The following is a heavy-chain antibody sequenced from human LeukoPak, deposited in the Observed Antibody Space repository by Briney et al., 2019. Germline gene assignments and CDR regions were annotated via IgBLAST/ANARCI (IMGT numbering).Heavy chain of an antibody. CDR3: ARVYEYSSSRRGTLDY. CDR2: ISAYNGNT. D-gene: IGHD6-6*01. CDR1: GYTFTSYA. J-gene: IGHJ4*02. V-gene: IGHV1-18*01. Sequence: ASVKVSCKASGYTFTSYAVSWVRQAPGQGLEYMGYISAYNGNTNYAHNLQGRVTMTTDTSTTTVYMELRSLRSDDTAVYYCARVYEYSSSRRGTLDYWGQGTLVTVSS.